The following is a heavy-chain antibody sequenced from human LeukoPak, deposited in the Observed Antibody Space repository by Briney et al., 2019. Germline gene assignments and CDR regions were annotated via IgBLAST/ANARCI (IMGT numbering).Heavy chain of an antibody. J-gene: IGHJ4*02. V-gene: IGHV3-30*18. CDR1: GFTFSSYG. D-gene: IGHD6-13*01. Sequence: GGSLRLSCAASGFTFSSYGMHWVRQAPGKGLEWVAVISYDGSNKYYADSVKGRFTISRDNSKNTLYLQMNSLRAEDTAVYYCAKDRGGGIAAAGTRYWGQGTLATVSS. CDR3: AKDRGGGIAAAGTRY. CDR2: ISYDGSNK.